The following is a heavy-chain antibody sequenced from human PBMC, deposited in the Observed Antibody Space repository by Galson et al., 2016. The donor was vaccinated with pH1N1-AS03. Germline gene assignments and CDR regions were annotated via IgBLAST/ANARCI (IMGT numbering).Heavy chain of an antibody. CDR3: ARGHVLKGFEY. J-gene: IGHJ4*02. CDR2: ITSSGSTI. V-gene: IGHV3-48*03. CDR1: GFTFSSYE. D-gene: IGHD3-9*01. Sequence: SLRLSCAASGFTFSSYEMNWVRQAPGKGLEWVSYITSSGSTIYNADSVKGRFTISRDNAKNSLYLQMNSPRDEDTGVYYCARGHVLKGFEYWGQGTLVTVSS.